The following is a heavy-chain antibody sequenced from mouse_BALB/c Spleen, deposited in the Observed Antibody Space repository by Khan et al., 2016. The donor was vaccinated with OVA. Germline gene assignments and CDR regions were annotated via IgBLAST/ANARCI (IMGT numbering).Heavy chain of an antibody. CDR2: IIPDSSLI. J-gene: IGHJ4*01. CDR1: GFDFSRYW. CDR3: ARHGFYALDY. D-gene: IGHD2-2*01. V-gene: IGHV4-1*02. Sequence: VQPQESGGGLVQPGGSLKLSCAASGFDFSRYWMSWVRQAPGKGLAWIGQIIPDSSLINYTPSLKDKFIISRDNAKTTLYLQMSKVRSEDTARYYCARHGFYALDYWGQGTSVTVSS.